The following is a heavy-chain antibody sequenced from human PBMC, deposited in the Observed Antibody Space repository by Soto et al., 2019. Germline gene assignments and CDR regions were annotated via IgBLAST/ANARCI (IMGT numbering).Heavy chain of an antibody. D-gene: IGHD1-1*01. CDR3: ARDREDAGTTKGLPCWFDP. Sequence: ASVKVFCKASGGTFSSCAISWVRQAPGQGLEWMGGIIPIFGTANYAQKFQGRVTITADESTSTAYMELSSLRSEDTAVYYCARDREDAGTTKGLPCWFDPWGQGTLVTVSS. J-gene: IGHJ5*02. CDR1: GGTFSSCA. CDR2: IIPIFGTA. V-gene: IGHV1-69*13.